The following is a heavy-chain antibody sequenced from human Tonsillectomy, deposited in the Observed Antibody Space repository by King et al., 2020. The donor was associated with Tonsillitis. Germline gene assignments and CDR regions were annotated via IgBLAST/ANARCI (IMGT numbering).Heavy chain of an antibody. J-gene: IGHJ4*02. CDR3: ATTGETAYFDS. V-gene: IGHV1-46*01. D-gene: IGHD7-27*01. Sequence: VQLVESGSEVRKPGASVKVSCKAPGFAFSRFYMHWLRQASGQGLEWLGLINPRGGSTYYAPKFQGRIMMTRDTSTSTVYVDLSRHRSEDTAVYYCATTGETAYFDSWGQGPLITVSS. CDR1: GFAFSRFY. CDR2: INPRGGST.